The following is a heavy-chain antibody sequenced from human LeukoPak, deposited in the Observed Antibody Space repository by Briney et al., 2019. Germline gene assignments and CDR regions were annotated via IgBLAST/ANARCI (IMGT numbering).Heavy chain of an antibody. J-gene: IGHJ4*02. V-gene: IGHV3-48*02. CDR2: ISSSSSTI. Sequence: GGSLRLSCAASGFTFSSYSMNWVRQAPGKGLEWVSYISSSSSTIYYADSVKGRFTISRDNAKNSLYQHMNSLKDEDTAVYYCARGALDFDYWGQGTLVTVSS. CDR3: ARGALDFDY. CDR1: GFTFSSYS.